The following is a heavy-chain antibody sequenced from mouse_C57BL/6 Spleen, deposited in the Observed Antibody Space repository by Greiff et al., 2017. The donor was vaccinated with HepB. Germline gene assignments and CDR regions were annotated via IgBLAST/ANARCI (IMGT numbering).Heavy chain of an antibody. CDR3: ARNLITTVVGFDY. CDR1: GYTFTSYT. D-gene: IGHD1-1*01. Sequence: VQLQQSGAELARPGASVKMSCKASGYTFTSYTMHWVKQRPGQGLEWIGYINPSSGYTKYNQKFKDKATLTADKSSSTAYRQLSSLTSEDSAVYYCARNLITTVVGFDYWGQGTTLTVSS. J-gene: IGHJ2*01. V-gene: IGHV1-4*01. CDR2: INPSSGYT.